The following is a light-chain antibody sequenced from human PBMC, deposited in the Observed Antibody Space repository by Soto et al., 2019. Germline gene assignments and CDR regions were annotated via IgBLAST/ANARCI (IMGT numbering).Light chain of an antibody. V-gene: IGKV1-39*01. J-gene: IGKJ2*01. Sequence: DIQMTQSPSSLSASIGDRVTITCRASQSIGKFLDWYQQKSGTAPKLLLYTATSLQGDVPSRFSGSGSGTDFTLTISSLRPEDFATYYCHQSYSLPRTFGQGTKLEIK. CDR1: QSIGKF. CDR3: HQSYSLPRT. CDR2: TAT.